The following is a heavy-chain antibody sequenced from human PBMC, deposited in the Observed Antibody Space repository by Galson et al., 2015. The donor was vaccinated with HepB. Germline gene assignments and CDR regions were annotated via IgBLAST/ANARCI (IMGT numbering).Heavy chain of an antibody. J-gene: IGHJ4*02. CDR3: ARETLSGLFDY. V-gene: IGHV1-18*01. CDR1: GYTFTSHG. Sequence: SVKVSCKASGYTFTSHGTSWVRQAPGQGLEWVGWISSYRGNTKYAQKFQGRVTMTKDTSTSTVYMEVGSLRFDDTAVYYCARETLSGLFDYWGQGTLVTISS. CDR2: ISSYRGNT. D-gene: IGHD2-8*02.